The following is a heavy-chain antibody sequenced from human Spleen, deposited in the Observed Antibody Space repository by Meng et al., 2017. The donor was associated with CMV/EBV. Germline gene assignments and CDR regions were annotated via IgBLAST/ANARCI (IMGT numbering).Heavy chain of an antibody. CDR3: ARHLYGMDV. D-gene: IGHD3-3*02. V-gene: IGHV4-34*01. Sequence: SETLSLTCAVYGGSFSGYYWSWIRQPPGKGLEWIGSIDYSGNTYYNPSLKSRVSISVDTSKNQFSLKLSSVTAADTAVYYCARHLYGMDVWGQGTTVTVSS. J-gene: IGHJ6*02. CDR1: GGSFSGYY. CDR2: IDYSGNT.